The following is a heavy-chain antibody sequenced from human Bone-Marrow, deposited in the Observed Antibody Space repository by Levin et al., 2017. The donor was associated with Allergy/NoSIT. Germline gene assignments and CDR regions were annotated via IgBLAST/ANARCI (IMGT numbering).Heavy chain of an antibody. CDR1: GFTFSSYA. D-gene: IGHD4-23*01. CDR2: ISGSGGST. V-gene: IGHV3-23*01. J-gene: IGHJ4*02. CDR3: AKIRLAGGYYFDY. Sequence: GESLKISCAASGFTFSSYAMSWVRQAPGKGLEWVSAISGSGGSTYYADSVKGRFTISRDNSKNTLYLQMNSLRAEDTAVYYCAKIRLAGGYYFDYWGQGTLVTVSS.